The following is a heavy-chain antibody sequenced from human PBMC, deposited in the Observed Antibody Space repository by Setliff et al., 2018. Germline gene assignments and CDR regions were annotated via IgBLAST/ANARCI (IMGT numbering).Heavy chain of an antibody. V-gene: IGHV2-70*17. Sequence: SGPTLVNPTQPLTLTCTFSGFSLNTYGICLTWIRQPPGKALEWLARIDWDDERFYSTSLKTRLIISKDISKNQVDLRMTNMDPVDTATYYCARMTSSGNFAFDIWGQGTKVTVSS. CDR1: GFSLNTYGIC. CDR2: IDWDDER. J-gene: IGHJ3*02. CDR3: ARMTSSGNFAFDI.